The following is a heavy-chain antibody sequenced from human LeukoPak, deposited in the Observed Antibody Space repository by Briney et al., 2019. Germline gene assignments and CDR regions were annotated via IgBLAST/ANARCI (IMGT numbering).Heavy chain of an antibody. CDR3: ATLAVAGTARDY. CDR1: GGTFSSDT. V-gene: IGHV1-69*02. J-gene: IGHJ4*02. D-gene: IGHD6-19*01. Sequence: SVKVSCKASGGTFSSDTISWVRQAPGQGLEWMGRIIPILGIANYAQKFQGRVTITADKSTSTAYMELSSLRSEDTAVYYCATLAVAGTARDYWGQGTLVTVSS. CDR2: IIPILGIA.